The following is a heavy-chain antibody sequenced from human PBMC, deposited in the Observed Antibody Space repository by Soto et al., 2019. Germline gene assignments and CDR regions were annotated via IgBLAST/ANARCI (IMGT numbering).Heavy chain of an antibody. D-gene: IGHD3-9*01. CDR3: ARVGRYFDWLTIDY. V-gene: IGHV4-31*03. Sequence: LSLTCTVSGDAISSGGHYWSWIRQHPGKGLEWIGYIYYSGSTYYNPSLKSRVSIPVDTSKNQFSLKLSSVTAADTAVYYCARVGRYFDWLTIDYWGQGTLVTVSS. J-gene: IGHJ4*02. CDR1: GDAISSGGHY. CDR2: IYYSGST.